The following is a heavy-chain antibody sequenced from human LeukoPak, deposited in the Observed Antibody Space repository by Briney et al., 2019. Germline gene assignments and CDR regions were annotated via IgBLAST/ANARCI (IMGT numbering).Heavy chain of an antibody. V-gene: IGHV1-69*04. Sequence: SVKVSCKASGGTFSSYAISWVRQAPGQGLEWMGRIIPILGIANYTQKFQGRVTITADISTSTAYMELSSLRSEDTAVYYCARAGSSSWVDYWGQGTLVTVSS. CDR2: IIPILGIA. CDR1: GGTFSSYA. CDR3: ARAGSSSWVDY. D-gene: IGHD6-13*01. J-gene: IGHJ4*02.